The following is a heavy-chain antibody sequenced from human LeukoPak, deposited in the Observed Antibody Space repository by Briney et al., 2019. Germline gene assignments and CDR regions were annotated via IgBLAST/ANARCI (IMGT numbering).Heavy chain of an antibody. CDR3: ASVVATRY. CDR2: INTDGSST. Sequence: GGSLRLSCAASGFIFSTYWMHWVRQAPGKGLVWVSRINTDGSSTSYADSVKGRFTISRDNSKNSLYLQMNSLRAEDTAVYYCASVVATRYWGQGTLVTVSS. V-gene: IGHV3-74*01. D-gene: IGHD5-12*01. J-gene: IGHJ4*02. CDR1: GFIFSTYW.